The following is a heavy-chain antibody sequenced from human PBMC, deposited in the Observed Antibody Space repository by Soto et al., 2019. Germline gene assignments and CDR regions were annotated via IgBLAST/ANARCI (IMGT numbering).Heavy chain of an antibody. CDR3: AREYHTVRGVTLYYYYYGMDV. J-gene: IGHJ6*02. Sequence: LSLTCTVAGGSISSYYWSWIRQPAGKGLGWIGRIYTSGSTNYNPSLKSRVTMSVDTSKNQFSLKLSSVTAADTAVYYCAREYHTVRGVTLYYYYYGMDVWGQGTTVTVSS. CDR2: IYTSGST. D-gene: IGHD3-10*01. V-gene: IGHV4-4*07. CDR1: GGSISSYY.